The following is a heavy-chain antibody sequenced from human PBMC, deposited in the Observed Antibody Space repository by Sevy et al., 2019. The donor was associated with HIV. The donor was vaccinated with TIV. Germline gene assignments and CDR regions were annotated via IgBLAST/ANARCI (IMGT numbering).Heavy chain of an antibody. D-gene: IGHD3-22*01. Sequence: ASVKVSCKVSGYIFTEFSMHWVRQAPGKGLEWMGGFDPEDGETIYAQKFQGRVTMTEDTSTDTAYMDMSSLRSEDTAVYYCATDSVLLKGRYYDSSGYYLHYWGQGTLVTVSS. V-gene: IGHV1-24*01. J-gene: IGHJ4*02. CDR3: ATDSVLLKGRYYDSSGYYLHY. CDR2: FDPEDGET. CDR1: GYIFTEFS.